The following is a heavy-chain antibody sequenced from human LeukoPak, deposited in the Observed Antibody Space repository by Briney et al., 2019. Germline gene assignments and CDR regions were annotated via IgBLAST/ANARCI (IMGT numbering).Heavy chain of an antibody. CDR2: IHYSGST. CDR3: AGPTSSGWHGDFDY. Sequence: SETPSLTCTVSGGSVSPYYWSWIRQPPGKGLEWIGCIHYSGSTIYNPSLKSRVSISVDTSKNQFSLKLSSATAADTAVYYCAGPTSSGWHGDFDYWGQGTLVTVSS. J-gene: IGHJ4*02. V-gene: IGHV4-59*08. D-gene: IGHD6-19*01. CDR1: GGSVSPYY.